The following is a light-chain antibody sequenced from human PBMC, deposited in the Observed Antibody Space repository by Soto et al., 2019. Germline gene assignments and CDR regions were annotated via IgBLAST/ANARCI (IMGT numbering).Light chain of an antibody. CDR3: QQRSNWPPIT. V-gene: IGKV3-11*01. CDR1: QSLRSS. Sequence: ETMMTQSPDTLSVSLGESATLSCRASQSLRSSLAWYQQKPGQAPRLLIYDASNRATGIPARFSGSGSGTDFTLTISSLEPEDFAVYYCQQRSNWPPITFGQGTRLEIK. CDR2: DAS. J-gene: IGKJ5*01.